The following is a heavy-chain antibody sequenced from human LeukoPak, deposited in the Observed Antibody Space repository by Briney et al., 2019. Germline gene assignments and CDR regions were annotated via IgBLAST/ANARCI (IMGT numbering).Heavy chain of an antibody. D-gene: IGHD6-13*01. CDR1: GYTFTGYY. J-gene: IGHJ6*03. CDR2: INPNSGGT. Sequence: ASVKVSCKASGYTFTGYYMNWVRQAPGQGLEWMGWINPNSGGTNYAQKFQGRVTMTRDTSISTAYMELSRLRSDDTAVYYCARGYSTYDYYMDVWGKGTTVTISS. CDR3: ARGYSTYDYYMDV. V-gene: IGHV1-2*02.